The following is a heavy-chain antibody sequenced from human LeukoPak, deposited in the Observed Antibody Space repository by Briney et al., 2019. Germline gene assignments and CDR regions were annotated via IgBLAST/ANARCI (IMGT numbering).Heavy chain of an antibody. CDR3: AKDLIFGVVIKADFDY. CDR1: GFTFSSYA. J-gene: IGHJ4*02. Sequence: GRSLRLSCAASGFTFSSYAMPWVRQAPGKGLEWVAVISYDGSNKYYADSVKGRFTISRDNSKNTLYLQMNSLRAEDTAVYYCAKDLIFGVVIKADFDYWGQGTLVTVSS. V-gene: IGHV3-30-3*01. D-gene: IGHD3-3*01. CDR2: ISYDGSNK.